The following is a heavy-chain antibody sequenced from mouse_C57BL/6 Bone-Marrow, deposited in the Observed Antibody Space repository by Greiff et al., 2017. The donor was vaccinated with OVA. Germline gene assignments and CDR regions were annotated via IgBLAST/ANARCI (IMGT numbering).Heavy chain of an antibody. V-gene: IGHV5-4*01. Sequence: EVMLVESGGGLVKPGGSLKLSCAASGFTFSSYAMSWVRQTPEKRLEWVATISDGGSYTYYPDNVKGRFTISRDNAKNNLYLQMSHLKSEDTAMYYCARDHYGIFAYWGQGTLVTVSA. CDR3: ARDHYGIFAY. J-gene: IGHJ3*01. CDR2: ISDGGSYT. D-gene: IGHD2-1*01. CDR1: GFTFSSYA.